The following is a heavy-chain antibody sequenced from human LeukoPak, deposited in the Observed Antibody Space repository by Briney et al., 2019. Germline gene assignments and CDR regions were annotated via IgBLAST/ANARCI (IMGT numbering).Heavy chain of an antibody. CDR1: GGTFSSYA. J-gene: IGHJ4*02. D-gene: IGHD3-9*01. V-gene: IGHV1-69*01. Sequence: SVKVSCKASGGTFSSYAISWVRQAPGQGLEWMGGIIPIFGTANYAQKFQGRVTITADESTSTAYMELSSLRSEDTAVYYCARDSSQLGDILTGYLGYWGQGTLVTVSS. CDR2: IIPIFGTA. CDR3: ARDSSQLGDILTGYLGY.